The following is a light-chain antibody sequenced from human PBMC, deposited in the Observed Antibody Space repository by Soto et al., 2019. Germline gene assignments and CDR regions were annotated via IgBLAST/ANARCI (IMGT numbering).Light chain of an antibody. V-gene: IGKV3-20*01. CDR3: QHYDSSPIT. CDR1: QSVTRSY. J-gene: IGKJ5*01. CDR2: GAS. Sequence: EIVLTQSPDTLSLSPGERATLSCRASQSVTRSYLAWYQQKPGQAPRLLIYGASSRATGIPDRFSGSGSGTDFTLTISRLEPEDFAVYYCQHYDSSPITFGQGTRLEIK.